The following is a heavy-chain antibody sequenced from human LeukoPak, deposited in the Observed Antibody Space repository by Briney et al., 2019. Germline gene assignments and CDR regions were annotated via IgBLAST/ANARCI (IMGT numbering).Heavy chain of an antibody. CDR2: INPNSGGT. CDR3: ASGGTYCGGDCPYYFDY. Sequence: ASVKVSCKASGYTFTGYYMHWVRQAPGQGLEWMGWINPNSGGTNYAQKFQGRVTMTRDTSISTAYMELSRLRSDDTAVYYCASGGTYCGGDCPYYFDYWGQGTLVTVSS. J-gene: IGHJ4*02. D-gene: IGHD2-21*02. CDR1: GYTFTGYY. V-gene: IGHV1-2*02.